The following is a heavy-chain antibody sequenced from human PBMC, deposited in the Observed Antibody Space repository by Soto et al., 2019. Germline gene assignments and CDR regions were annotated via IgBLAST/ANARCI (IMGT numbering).Heavy chain of an antibody. CDR3: ATESPVTTTYYFDY. Sequence: QVQLVESGGGVVQPGRSLRLSCAASGFTFSSHAMHWVRQAPGKGLEWVAVISYDGSNKYYADSVKGRFTISRDNSKNTLYLLMNSLRAEDTAVYYCATESPVTTTYYFDYWGQEPWSPSPQ. CDR2: ISYDGSNK. D-gene: IGHD4-17*01. CDR1: GFTFSSHA. V-gene: IGHV3-30-3*01. J-gene: IGHJ4*01.